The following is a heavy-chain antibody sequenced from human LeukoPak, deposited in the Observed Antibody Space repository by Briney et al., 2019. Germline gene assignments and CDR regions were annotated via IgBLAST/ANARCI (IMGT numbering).Heavy chain of an antibody. CDR1: GFTFSSYA. V-gene: IGHV3-23*01. D-gene: IGHD4-17*01. J-gene: IGHJ4*02. CDR3: AKSPYGDYDFDY. Sequence: QTGGSLRLSCAASGFTFSSYAMSWVRQAPGKGLEWVSAISGSGGSTYYADSVKGRFTISRDNSKNTLYLQTNSLRAEDTAVYYCAKSPYGDYDFDYWGQGTLVTVSS. CDR2: ISGSGGST.